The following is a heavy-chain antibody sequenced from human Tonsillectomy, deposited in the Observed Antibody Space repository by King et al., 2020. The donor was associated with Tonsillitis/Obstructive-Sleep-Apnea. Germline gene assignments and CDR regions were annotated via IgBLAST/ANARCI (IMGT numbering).Heavy chain of an antibody. CDR2: IYYSGST. CDR3: ASQDEAFDI. CDR1: GGPISSYY. V-gene: IGHV4-59*08. Sequence: MQLQESGPGLVKPSETLSLTCTVSGGPISSYYWSWIRQPPGKGLEWVGYIYYSGSTNYNPSLKSRVTISVDTSKNQFSLKLSSVTAADTAVYYCASQDEAFDIWGQGTMVTVSS. J-gene: IGHJ3*02.